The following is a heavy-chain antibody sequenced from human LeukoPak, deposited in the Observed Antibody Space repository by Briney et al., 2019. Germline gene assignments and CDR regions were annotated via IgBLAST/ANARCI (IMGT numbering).Heavy chain of an antibody. D-gene: IGHD3-22*01. CDR3: ARGPDYYDSSGYYYFDY. J-gene: IGHJ4*02. V-gene: IGHV1-2*02. Sequence: GGSLRLSCAASGFAFSSYGMHWVRQAPGQGLEWMGWINPNSGGTNYAQKFQGRVTMTRDTSISTAYMELSRLRSDDTAVYYCARGPDYYDSSGYYYFDYWGQGTLVTVSS. CDR2: INPNSGGT. CDR1: GFAFSSYG.